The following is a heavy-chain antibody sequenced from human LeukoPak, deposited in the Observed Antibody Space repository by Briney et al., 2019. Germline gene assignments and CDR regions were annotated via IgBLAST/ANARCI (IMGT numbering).Heavy chain of an antibody. Sequence: GGSLRLSCAASGFTFTDYFMNWIRQAPGKGLEWVSSISISGSTIYYADSVKARFTISRDNAKNSLYLQMNSLRAEDTAVYYCARSSDSSSLQYFQHWGQGTLVTVS. CDR1: GFTFTDYF. CDR3: ARSSDSSSLQYFQH. V-gene: IGHV3-11*01. D-gene: IGHD6-6*01. J-gene: IGHJ1*01. CDR2: ISISGSTI.